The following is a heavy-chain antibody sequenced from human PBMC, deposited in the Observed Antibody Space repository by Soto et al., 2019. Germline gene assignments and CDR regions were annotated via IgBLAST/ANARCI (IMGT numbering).Heavy chain of an antibody. CDR2: INDSGFT. Sequence: TLSLTCSVSGAVVTSGENYWSWVRQRPGKGLERRGYINDSGFTSYTPARKSQVTLSLYRPNYQVTLKLRSVTDADTAVYCCVRELAHGYTGNVWGQGTLVTVSS. D-gene: IGHD5-18*01. V-gene: IGHV4-30-4*08. J-gene: IGHJ3*01. CDR1: GAVVTSGENY. CDR3: VRELAHGYTGNV.